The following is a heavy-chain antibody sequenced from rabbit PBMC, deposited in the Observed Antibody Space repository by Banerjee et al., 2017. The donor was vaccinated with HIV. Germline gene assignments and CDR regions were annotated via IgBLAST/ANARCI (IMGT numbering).Heavy chain of an antibody. CDR3: ARSPYGVFSDYGAFKL. J-gene: IGHJ4*01. V-gene: IGHV1S45*01. Sequence: QEQLVESGGGLVTPEGSLTLTCTASGLDFSGSYWICWVRQAPGKGLEWIACIYAGSSGSTYYASWAKGRFTISKTSSTTVTLQMTSLTAADTATYFCARSPYGVFSDYGAFKLWGQGTLVTV. CDR2: IYAGSSGST. D-gene: IGHD1-1*01. CDR1: GLDFSGSYW.